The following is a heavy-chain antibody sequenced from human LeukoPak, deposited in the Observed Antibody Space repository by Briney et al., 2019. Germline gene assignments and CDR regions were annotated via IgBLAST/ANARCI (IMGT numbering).Heavy chain of an antibody. J-gene: IGHJ3*02. V-gene: IGHV4-59*01. CDR2: IYYSGST. CDR1: GGSISSYY. Sequence: SETLSLTCTVSGGSISSYYWSWIRQPPGKGLEWIGYIYYSGSTNYNPSLKSRVTISVDTSKNQFSLKLSSVTAADTAVYYCASSYGSGSYAFDIWGQGTMVTVSS. D-gene: IGHD3-10*01. CDR3: ASSYGSGSYAFDI.